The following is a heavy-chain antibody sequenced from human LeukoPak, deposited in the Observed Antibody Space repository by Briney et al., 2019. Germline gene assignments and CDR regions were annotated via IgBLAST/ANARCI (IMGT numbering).Heavy chain of an antibody. CDR2: IYPGDSDT. J-gene: IGHJ4*02. V-gene: IGHV5-51*01. CDR1: GYSFTNYW. CDR3: ARQGTQIWYGY. Sequence: GESLKISCKGSGYSFTNYWIAWVRQMPGKGLEWMGIIYPGDSDTRYSPSFQGQVTISADKSIHTAYLQWRSLKASDTAMYYCARQGTQIWYGYWGPGTLVTVSS. D-gene: IGHD3-10*01.